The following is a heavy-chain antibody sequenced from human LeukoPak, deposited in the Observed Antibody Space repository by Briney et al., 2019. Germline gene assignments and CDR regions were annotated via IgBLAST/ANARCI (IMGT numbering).Heavy chain of an antibody. CDR3: ATYDSSGYYYFDY. CDR1: GYTLTELS. Sequence: GASVKVSCKVSGYTLTELSMYWVRQAPGKGLEWMGGFDPEDGETIYAQKFQGRVTMTEDTSTDTAYMELSSLRSEDTAVYYCATYDSSGYYYFDYWGQGTLVTVSS. D-gene: IGHD3-22*01. V-gene: IGHV1-24*01. CDR2: FDPEDGET. J-gene: IGHJ4*02.